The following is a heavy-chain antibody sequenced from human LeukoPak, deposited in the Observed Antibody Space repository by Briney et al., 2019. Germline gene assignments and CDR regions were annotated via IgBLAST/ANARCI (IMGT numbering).Heavy chain of an antibody. Sequence: GGSLRLSCAASGFTFSSYWMSWVRQAPGKGLEWVANIKQDGSEKYYVDSVKGRFTISRDNAKNSLYLQMNSLRAEDTAVYYCARDPTVVVVAATPADYWGQGTLVTVSS. V-gene: IGHV3-7*01. J-gene: IGHJ4*02. CDR1: GFTFSSYW. D-gene: IGHD2-15*01. CDR3: ARDPTVVVVAATPADY. CDR2: IKQDGSEK.